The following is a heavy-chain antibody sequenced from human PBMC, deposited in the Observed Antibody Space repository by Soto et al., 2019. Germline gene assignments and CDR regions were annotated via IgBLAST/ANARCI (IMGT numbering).Heavy chain of an antibody. J-gene: IGHJ6*02. Sequence: QVQLVESGGGVVQPGRSLRLSCAASGFTFSSYAMHWVRQAPGKGLEWVAVISYDGSNKYYADSVKGRFTISRDNSKNALYLQMNSLRAEDTAVYYCARDNSSGWEDYYGMDVWGQGTTVTVSS. CDR3: ARDNSSGWEDYYGMDV. CDR2: ISYDGSNK. CDR1: GFTFSSYA. V-gene: IGHV3-30-3*01. D-gene: IGHD6-19*01.